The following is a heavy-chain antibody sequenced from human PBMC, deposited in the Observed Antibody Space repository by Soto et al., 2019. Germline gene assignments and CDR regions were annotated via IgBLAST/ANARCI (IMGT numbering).Heavy chain of an antibody. D-gene: IGHD4-17*01. CDR2: ISGSGGST. J-gene: IGHJ4*02. CDR3: AKDPDDYGQIFDY. V-gene: IGHV3-23*01. CDR1: GFTFSSYA. Sequence: GGSLRLSCAASGFTFSSYAMSWVRQAPGKGLDWVSAISGSGGSTYYADSVKGRFTISRDNSKNTLYLQMNSLRAEDTAVYYCAKDPDDYGQIFDYWGQGTLVTVSS.